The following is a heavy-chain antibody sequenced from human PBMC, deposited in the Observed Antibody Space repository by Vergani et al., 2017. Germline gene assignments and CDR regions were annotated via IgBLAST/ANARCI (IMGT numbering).Heavy chain of an antibody. Sequence: EVELVQSGPEMRKPGESLKISCKGSEYSFGNYWIGWVRQMPGKGLEGMGIIYPADSDTRYSPSFQGQVTISADKSISTAFLQWDSLKASDTALYYCARHTTYTVSWGQGTLVTISS. V-gene: IGHV5-51*01. CDR3: ARHTTYTVS. CDR1: EYSFGNYW. D-gene: IGHD1-1*01. CDR2: IYPADSDT. J-gene: IGHJ5*02.